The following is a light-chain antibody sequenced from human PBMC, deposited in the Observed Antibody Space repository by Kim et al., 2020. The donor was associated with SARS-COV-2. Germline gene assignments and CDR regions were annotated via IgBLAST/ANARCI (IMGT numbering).Light chain of an antibody. CDR2: EVS. V-gene: IGLV2-8*01. CDR3: SSYGGSNNLV. J-gene: IGLJ2*01. Sequence: GPSVTISCTGTSSDVGGYNYVSWYQQHPGKAPKLMIYEVSKRPSGVPDRFSGSKSGNMASLTVSGLQAEDEADYYCSSYGGSNNLVFGGGTQLTVL. CDR1: SSDVGGYNY.